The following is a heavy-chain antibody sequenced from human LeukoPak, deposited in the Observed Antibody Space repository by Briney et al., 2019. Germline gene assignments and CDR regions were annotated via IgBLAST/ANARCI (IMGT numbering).Heavy chain of an antibody. CDR3: ARRHKRGAYSYGIDY. V-gene: IGHV5-51*01. CDR2: ILPGDSDT. Sequence: AESLQIPSNASAYSSTNYCIAWVGHLPRNGLEWMGTILPGDSDTRYNPSFQGQVTISADKSTSTAYMQWNSLKASDTAMYNCARRHKRGAYSYGIDYWGQGTPVSVSS. CDR1: AYSSTNYC. D-gene: IGHD5-18*01. J-gene: IGHJ4*02.